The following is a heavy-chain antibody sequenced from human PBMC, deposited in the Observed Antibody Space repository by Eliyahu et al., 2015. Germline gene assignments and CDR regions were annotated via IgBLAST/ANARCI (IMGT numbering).Heavy chain of an antibody. V-gene: IGHV3-7*01. CDR2: IKQDGSEK. J-gene: IGHJ4*02. CDR1: GXPFSXSG. CDR3: ARNKEPIGLRYFDSTYDY. Sequence: EVQLVESGGGLVQPGGSLRLSCAASGXPFSXSGRSWVRQAQGKGLGWVANIKQDGSEKYYVDSVKGRFTISRDNAKNSLYLQMNSLRAEDTAVYYCARNKEPIGLRYFDSTYDYWGQGTLVTVSS. D-gene: IGHD3-9*01.